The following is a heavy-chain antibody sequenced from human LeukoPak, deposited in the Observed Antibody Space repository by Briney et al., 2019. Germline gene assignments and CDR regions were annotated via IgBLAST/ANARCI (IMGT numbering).Heavy chain of an antibody. CDR1: GFTLSSYA. Sequence: GWSLRVSCAASGFTLSSYAMSWLGQAPATGLEGVSSISSSSSYIYYADSVKGRFAISRDNAKNSLYLQMNSLRAEDTAVYYCAKDGRMATTDTEQFDYWGQGTLVTVSS. CDR2: ISSSSSYI. J-gene: IGHJ4*02. V-gene: IGHV3-21*01. CDR3: AKDGRMATTDTEQFDY. D-gene: IGHD5-24*01.